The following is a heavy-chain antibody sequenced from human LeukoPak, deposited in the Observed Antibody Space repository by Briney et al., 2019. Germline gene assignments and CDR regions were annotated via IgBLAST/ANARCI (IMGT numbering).Heavy chain of an antibody. V-gene: IGHV3-30-3*01. CDR1: GFTFSSYA. CDR2: ISYDGSNK. J-gene: IGHJ4*02. D-gene: IGHD1-1*01. Sequence: GRSLRLSCAASGFTFSSYAMHWVRQAPGKGLEWVAVISYDGSNKYYADSVKGRFTISRDNSKNTLYLQMNSLRAEDTAVYYCAREVNDSFDYWGQGTLVTVSS. CDR3: AREVNDSFDY.